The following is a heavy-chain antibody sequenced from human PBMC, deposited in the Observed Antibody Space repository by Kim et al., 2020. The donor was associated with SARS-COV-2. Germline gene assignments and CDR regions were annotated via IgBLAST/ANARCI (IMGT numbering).Heavy chain of an antibody. CDR3: ARADTCSSTSCYVLDP. J-gene: IGHJ5*02. Sequence: PSLKIRFTISVDTSKNQFSLKLSSVTSADTAVYYCARADTCSSTSCYVLDPWGQGTLVTVSS. D-gene: IGHD2-2*01. V-gene: IGHV4-31*02.